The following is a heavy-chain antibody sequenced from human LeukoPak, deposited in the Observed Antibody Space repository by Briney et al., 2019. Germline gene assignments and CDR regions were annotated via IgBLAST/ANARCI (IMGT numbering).Heavy chain of an antibody. V-gene: IGHV4-59*01. CDR1: GGSISSYY. D-gene: IGHD4-17*01. J-gene: IGHJ6*02. CDR3: ARTYGDYDPFSYYYYGMDV. CDR2: IYYSGST. Sequence: SETLSLTCTVSGGSISSYYWSWIRQPPGKGLEWIGYIYYSGSTNYNPSLKSRVTISVDTSKNQFSLTVSSVTAADTAVYYCARTYGDYDPFSYYYYGMDVWGQGTTVTVSS.